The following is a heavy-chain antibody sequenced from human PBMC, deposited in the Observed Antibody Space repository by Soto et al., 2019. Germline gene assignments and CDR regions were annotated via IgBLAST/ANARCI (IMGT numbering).Heavy chain of an antibody. CDR1: GYSLSSDYY. V-gene: IGHV4-38-2*01. CDR2: IYHSGST. Sequence: PSETLSLTCAVSGYSLSSDYYLGLGQQPPGEGLEGIGSIYHSGSTYYNPSLKGRVTISGDTSKNKFSLKLSSVTAADTAVYYCARGLPYYYGSSGYYTRSAQYYFDYWGQGTLVTVSS. J-gene: IGHJ4*02. D-gene: IGHD3-22*01. CDR3: ARGLPYYYGSSGYYTRSAQYYFDY.